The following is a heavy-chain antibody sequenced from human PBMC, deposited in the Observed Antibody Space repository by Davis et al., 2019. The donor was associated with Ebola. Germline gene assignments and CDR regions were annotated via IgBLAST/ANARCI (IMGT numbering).Heavy chain of an antibody. CDR3: AKDTTGRVGATSFDY. CDR2: ISGSGGST. D-gene: IGHD1-26*01. CDR1: GFTFSSYA. J-gene: IGHJ4*02. Sequence: PGGSLRLSCAASGFTFSSYAMSWVRQAPGKGLEWVSAISGSGGSTYYADSVKGRFTISRDNSKNTLYLQMNSLRAEDTAVYYCAKDTTGRVGATSFDYWGQGTLVTVSS. V-gene: IGHV3-23*01.